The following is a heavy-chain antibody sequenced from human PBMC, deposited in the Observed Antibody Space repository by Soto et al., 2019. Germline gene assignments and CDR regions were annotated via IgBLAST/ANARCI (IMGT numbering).Heavy chain of an antibody. CDR3: ARSDCSSTSCYSLVFDI. CDR2: IYPGDSDT. Sequence: GESLKISCKGSGYSFTSYWIGWVRQMPGKGLEWMGIIYPGDSDTRYSPSFQGQVTISADKSISTAYLQWSSLKASDTAMYYCARSDCSSTSCYSLVFDIWGKGTMVTVSS. CDR1: GYSFTSYW. V-gene: IGHV5-51*01. J-gene: IGHJ3*02. D-gene: IGHD2-2*02.